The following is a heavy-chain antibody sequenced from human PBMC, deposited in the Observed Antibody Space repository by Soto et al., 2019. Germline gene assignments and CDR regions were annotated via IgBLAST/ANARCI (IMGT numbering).Heavy chain of an antibody. CDR2: TYYRSKWYN. J-gene: IGHJ3*02. D-gene: IGHD2-15*01. Sequence: SQTLSLTCAISGDSVSSNSAAWNWIRQSPSRGLEWLGRTYYRSKWYNDYAVSVKSRITINPDTSKNQFSLQLNSVTPEDTAVYYCAREECSGASCWYRSTDAFDIWGQGTMVTVSS. CDR3: AREECSGASCWYRSTDAFDI. CDR1: GDSVSSNSAA. V-gene: IGHV6-1*01.